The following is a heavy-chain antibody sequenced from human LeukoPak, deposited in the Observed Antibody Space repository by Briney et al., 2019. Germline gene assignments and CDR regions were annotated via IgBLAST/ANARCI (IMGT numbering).Heavy chain of an antibody. CDR2: MNPNSGNT. CDR1: GYTFTSYD. D-gene: IGHD1-14*01. CDR3: ARSSGRSPNREYMDV. Sequence: ASVKVSCKASGYTFTSYDINWVRQATGQGLEWMGWMNPNSGNTGYAQKFQGRVTMTRDTSTSTVYMELSSLRSEDTAVYYCARSSGRSPNREYMDVWGKGTTVTVSS. J-gene: IGHJ6*03. V-gene: IGHV1-8*02.